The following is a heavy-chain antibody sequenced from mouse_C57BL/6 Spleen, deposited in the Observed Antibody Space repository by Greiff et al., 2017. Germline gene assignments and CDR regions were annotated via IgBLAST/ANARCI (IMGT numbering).Heavy chain of an antibody. V-gene: IGHV1-69*01. CDR3: ARGDNSYNYAMYY. CDR1: GYTFTSYW. D-gene: IGHD1-1*01. CDR2: IDPSDSYT. J-gene: IGHJ4*01. Sequence: VQLQQPGAELVMPGASVKMSCKASGYTFTSYWMQWVKQRPGQGLEWIGEIDPSDSYTNYNQKFKVKSTLTVDTSSSTAYMQLSSLASEDSAVYYCARGDNSYNYAMYYWGQGTTVTVSS.